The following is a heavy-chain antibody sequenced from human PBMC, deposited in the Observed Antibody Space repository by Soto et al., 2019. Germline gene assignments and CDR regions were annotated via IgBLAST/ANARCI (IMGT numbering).Heavy chain of an antibody. CDR1: GFTFRVYN. V-gene: IGHV3-21*06. J-gene: IGHJ4*02. Sequence: LRLSCAASGFTFRVYNMNWVRQPPGKGLEWVSSISSSGSYIYYADSMQGRFTISRDNAKNSLYLQMNSLRAEDTAVYYCARSRDGRGVSPDYWGRGTLV. D-gene: IGHD1-26*01. CDR3: ARSRDGRGVSPDY. CDR2: ISSSGSYI.